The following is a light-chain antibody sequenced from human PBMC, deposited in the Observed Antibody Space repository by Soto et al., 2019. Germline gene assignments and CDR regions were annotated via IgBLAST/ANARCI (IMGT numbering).Light chain of an antibody. V-gene: IGLV2-11*01. Sequence: QSVLTQPRSVSGSPGQSVTISCTGTSSDVGAYNYVSWFQQHPGKAPKLMMSDVSKRHSGVPDRVSGSRSGTTASLSISGLQAEDEADYDCCSYAGSYALLFGGGTQLTVL. CDR1: SSDVGAYNY. J-gene: IGLJ2*01. CDR2: DVS. CDR3: CSYAGSYALL.